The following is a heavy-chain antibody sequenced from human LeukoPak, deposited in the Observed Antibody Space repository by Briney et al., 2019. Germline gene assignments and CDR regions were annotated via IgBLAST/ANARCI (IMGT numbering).Heavy chain of an antibody. V-gene: IGHV4-39*01. J-gene: IGHJ4*02. Sequence: SETLSLTCTVSGGSISSSSYYWGWIRQPPGKGLEWIGSIYYSGSTYYNPSLKSRVTISVDTSKNQFSLKLSSVTAADTAVYYCARIVGAYYFDYWGQGTLVTVSS. D-gene: IGHD1-26*01. CDR3: ARIVGAYYFDY. CDR1: GGSISSSSYY. CDR2: IYYSGST.